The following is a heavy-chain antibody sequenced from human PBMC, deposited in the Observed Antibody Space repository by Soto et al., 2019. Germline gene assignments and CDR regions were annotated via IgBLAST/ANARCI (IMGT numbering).Heavy chain of an antibody. V-gene: IGHV3-30*18. CDR3: AKDGDYGIDV. J-gene: IGHJ6*02. Sequence: QVQLVESGGGVVQPGRSLRLSCAASGFTFSSYGMHWVRQAPGKGLEWVAVISYDGSNKYYADSVKGRFTISRDNSKNTLYLQMNSLRAEDTAVYYCAKDGDYGIDVWGQGTTVTVSS. CDR1: GFTFSSYG. D-gene: IGHD3-3*01. CDR2: ISYDGSNK.